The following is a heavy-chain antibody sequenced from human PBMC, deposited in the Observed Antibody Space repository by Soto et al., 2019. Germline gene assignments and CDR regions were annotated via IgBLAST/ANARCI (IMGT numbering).Heavy chain of an antibody. V-gene: IGHV5-51*01. Sequence: EVQLVQSGAEVKKPGESLKISCKGSGYVFTSYWIGWVRQMPGKGLEWMGIIYPADSDTRYSPSFQGQVTISGDKSINTAYLQWNSLQASDTALYYCARSPGGYTSGWYKWYFDDWGQGTLVTVSS. CDR1: GYVFTSYW. CDR2: IYPADSDT. D-gene: IGHD6-19*01. CDR3: ARSPGGYTSGWYKWYFDD. J-gene: IGHJ4*02.